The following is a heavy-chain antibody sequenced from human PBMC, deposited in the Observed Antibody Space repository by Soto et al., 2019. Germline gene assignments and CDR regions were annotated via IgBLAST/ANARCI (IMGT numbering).Heavy chain of an antibody. CDR1: GFTFSNAW. CDR2: IKGKIDGGTT. CDR3: TTGLYYFDY. J-gene: IGHJ4*02. Sequence: GGSLRLSCAASGFTFSNAWMNWVRQAPGKGLEWVGRIKGKIDGGTTDYAAPVKGRFTISRDDSKNTLYLQMNSLKTEDTAIYYCTTGLYYFDYWGQGTLVTVSS. V-gene: IGHV3-15*07.